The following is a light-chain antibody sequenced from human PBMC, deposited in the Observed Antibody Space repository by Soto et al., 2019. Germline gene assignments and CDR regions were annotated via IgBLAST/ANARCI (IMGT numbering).Light chain of an antibody. J-gene: IGLJ1*01. CDR2: EVS. CDR1: SSDVGGYGS. CDR3: SSYTSSSTYV. Sequence: QSVLAQPASVFGPPGQSITISCTGTSSDVGGYGSVSWYQQHPGKAPKLMIYEVSNRPSGGSNRFSGSKSGNTASLTISGLQAEDHAAYYRSSYTSSSTYVFGTGTKVTV. V-gene: IGLV2-14*01.